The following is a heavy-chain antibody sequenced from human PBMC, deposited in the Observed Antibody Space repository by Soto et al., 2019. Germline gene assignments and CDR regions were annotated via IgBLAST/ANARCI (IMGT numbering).Heavy chain of an antibody. D-gene: IGHD3-10*01. Sequence: SETLSLTCTVSGGSIISGGYYWSWIRQHPVKGLEWIWYIYYSGSTYYNPSLKIRFTISLYTSKNQFSLNVSAVTASDTAVYYCAREAEGKLKWFDPWGQGTLVTVSS. J-gene: IGHJ5*02. V-gene: IGHV4-31*03. CDR2: IYYSGST. CDR1: GGSIISGGYY. CDR3: AREAEGKLKWFDP.